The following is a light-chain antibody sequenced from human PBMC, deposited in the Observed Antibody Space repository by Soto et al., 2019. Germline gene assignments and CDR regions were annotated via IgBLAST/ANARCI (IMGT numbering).Light chain of an antibody. V-gene: IGLV1-40*01. CDR1: NSNIGAGSG. J-gene: IGLJ2*01. Sequence: QSVLTQPPSVTGAPGQRVTISCTGNNSNIGAGSGVNWYQQFPDKAPKLLIYANTHRPSGVPDRFSGSTSATSASLAITGLQTQDEADYYCQSFDSRLNGLIFGGGTKVTVL. CDR2: ANT. CDR3: QSFDSRLNGLI.